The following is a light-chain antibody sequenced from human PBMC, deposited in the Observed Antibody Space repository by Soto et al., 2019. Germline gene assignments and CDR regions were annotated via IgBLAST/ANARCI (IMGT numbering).Light chain of an antibody. CDR2: SNY. J-gene: IGLJ1*01. V-gene: IGLV1-44*01. CDR1: RSNIESNT. Sequence: QSVLTGPPSASGTPGQRVTIARSGSRSNIESNTVTWYQQLPGTAPKLVIYSNYDRPSGVPDRFSGSTSGTSASLVIRGLQSEDEADYYCAAWDDILNGYVFGGGTKVTVL. CDR3: AAWDDILNGYV.